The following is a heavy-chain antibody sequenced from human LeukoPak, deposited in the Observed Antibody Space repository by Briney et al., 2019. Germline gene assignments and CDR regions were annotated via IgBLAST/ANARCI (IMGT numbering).Heavy chain of an antibody. Sequence: GASVKVSCKASGYTFTSYGISWVRQAPGQGLEWMGWISAYNGNTNYAQKLQGRVTMTTDTSTSTAYMELRSLRSDDTAVYYCARDLGIAAENYYYYMDVWGKGTTVTVSS. CDR1: GYTFTSYG. CDR2: ISAYNGNT. CDR3: ARDLGIAAENYYYYMDV. V-gene: IGHV1-18*01. D-gene: IGHD6-13*01. J-gene: IGHJ6*03.